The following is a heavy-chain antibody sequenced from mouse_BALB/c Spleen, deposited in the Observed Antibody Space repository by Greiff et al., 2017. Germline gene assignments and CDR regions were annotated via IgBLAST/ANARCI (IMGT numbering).Heavy chain of an antibody. CDR2: IDPYDSET. Sequence: QVQLQQPGAELVRPGASVKLSCKASGYTFTSYWMNWVKQRPEQGLEWIGRIDPYDSETHYNQKFKDKATLTVDKSSSTAYMQLSSPTSEDSAVYYCTRGITTVVAPYAMDYWGQGTSVTVSS. J-gene: IGHJ4*01. D-gene: IGHD1-1*01. CDR3: TRGITTVVAPYAMDY. V-gene: IGHV1-52*01. CDR1: GYTFTSYW.